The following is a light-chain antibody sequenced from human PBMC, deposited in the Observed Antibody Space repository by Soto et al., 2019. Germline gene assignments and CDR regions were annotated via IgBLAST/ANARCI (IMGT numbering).Light chain of an antibody. J-gene: IGKJ4*01. CDR3: QQRSNWPTLT. Sequence: EIVLTQSPATLSLSPGERATISCRSSQSVSSYLAWYQQKPGQAHRLLIYDASNRATGIPARFSGSGSGTDFTLTISSLEPEDFAVYYCQQRSNWPTLTFGGGTKVDIK. V-gene: IGKV3-11*01. CDR1: QSVSSY. CDR2: DAS.